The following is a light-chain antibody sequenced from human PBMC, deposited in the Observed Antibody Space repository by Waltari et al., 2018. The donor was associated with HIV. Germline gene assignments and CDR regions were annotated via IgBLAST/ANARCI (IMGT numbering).Light chain of an antibody. CDR3: QSYDTSLGGWV. V-gene: IGLV1-40*01. J-gene: IGLJ3*02. CDR1: RTNIGAGYD. Sequence: QSVLTQPPSVSGAPGQRVTISCTGSRTNIGAGYDVHWYQQLPGTAPKLLIFRNVIRPSGVPDRFPGSKSGTSASLAITSLQAEDEADFYCQSYDTSLGGWVFGGGTKLTVL. CDR2: RNV.